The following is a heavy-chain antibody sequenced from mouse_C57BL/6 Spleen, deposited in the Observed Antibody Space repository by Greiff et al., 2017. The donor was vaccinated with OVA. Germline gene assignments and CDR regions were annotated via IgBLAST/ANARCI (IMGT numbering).Heavy chain of an antibody. CDR2: IYPGGGYT. V-gene: IGHV1-63*01. D-gene: IGHD1-1*01. J-gene: IGHJ2*01. CDR3: ASLRSYYFDY. Sequence: VMLVESGAELVRPGTSVKMSCKASGYTFTNYWIGWAKQRPGHGLEWIGDIYPGGGYTNYNEKFKGKATLTADKSSSTAYMQFSSLTSEDSAIYYCASLRSYYFDYWGQGTTLTVSS. CDR1: GYTFTNYW.